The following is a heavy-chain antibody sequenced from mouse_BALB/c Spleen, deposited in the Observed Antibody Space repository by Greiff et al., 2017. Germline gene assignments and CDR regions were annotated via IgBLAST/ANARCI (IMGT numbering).Heavy chain of an antibody. Sequence: EVKLVESGAELVRPGALVKLSCKASGFNIKDYYMHWVKQRPEQGLEWIGWIDPENGNTIYDPKFQGKASITADTSSNTAYLQLSSLTSEDTAVYYCAGYGSSFAYWGQGTLVTVSA. V-gene: IGHV14-1*02. CDR2: IDPENGNT. J-gene: IGHJ3*01. CDR1: GFNIKDYY. D-gene: IGHD1-1*01. CDR3: AGYGSSFAY.